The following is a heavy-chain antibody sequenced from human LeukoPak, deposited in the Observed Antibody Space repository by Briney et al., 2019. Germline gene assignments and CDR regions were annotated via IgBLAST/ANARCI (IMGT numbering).Heavy chain of an antibody. Sequence: PSETLSLTCAVYGGSFSGYYWSWLRQPPGKGVEWIGEINHSGSTNYNPSLKSRVTISVDTSKNQFSLKLSSVTAADTAVYYCARGRTPGIAVAGRSFDYWGQGTLVTVSS. CDR2: INHSGST. J-gene: IGHJ4*02. CDR3: ARGRTPGIAVAGRSFDY. D-gene: IGHD6-19*01. CDR1: GGSFSGYY. V-gene: IGHV4-34*01.